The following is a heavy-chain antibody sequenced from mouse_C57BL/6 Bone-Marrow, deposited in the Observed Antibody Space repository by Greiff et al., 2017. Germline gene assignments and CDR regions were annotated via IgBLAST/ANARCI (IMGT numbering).Heavy chain of an antibody. CDR1: GYTFTSYW. CDR3: ASRDYDGYYYAMDY. CDR2: IDPNSGGT. Sequence: QVQLQQPGAELVKPGASVKLSCKASGYTFTSYWMHWVKQRPGRGLEWIGRIDPNSGGTKYNEKFKSKATLTVDKPSSTAYMQLSSLTSEDSAVYDCASRDYDGYYYAMDYWGQGTSVTVSS. V-gene: IGHV1-72*01. D-gene: IGHD1-2*01. J-gene: IGHJ4*01.